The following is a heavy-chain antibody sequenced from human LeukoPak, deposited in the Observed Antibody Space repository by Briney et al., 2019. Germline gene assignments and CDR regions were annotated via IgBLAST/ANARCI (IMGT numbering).Heavy chain of an antibody. CDR1: GGSISSYY. J-gene: IGHJ5*02. CDR3: ARDSSDYDFWSGYLEDWFDP. V-gene: IGHV4-4*07. Sequence: KPSETLSLTCIVSGGSISSYYWSWIRQPAGKGLEWIGRIYTSGSTNYNPSLQSRVTMSVDTSKTQFSLKLRSVTAADTAVYYCARDSSDYDFWSGYLEDWFDPWGQGTLVTVSS. CDR2: IYTSGST. D-gene: IGHD3-3*01.